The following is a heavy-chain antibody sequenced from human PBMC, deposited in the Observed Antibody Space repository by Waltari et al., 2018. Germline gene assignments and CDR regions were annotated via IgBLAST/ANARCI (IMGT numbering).Heavy chain of an antibody. CDR2: ISTSGSTI. CDR1: GFTCSSSY. Sequence: EVQLVESGGGLVQPGGSLRLSCAASGFTCSSSYMHGVRQAPGKGLEWVSFISTSGSTIYYADSVKGRFTISRDNAKNSLYLQMNSLRAEDTAVYYCTREGFNWFDPWGQGTLVTVSS. J-gene: IGHJ5*02. CDR3: TREGFNWFDP. V-gene: IGHV3-48*03.